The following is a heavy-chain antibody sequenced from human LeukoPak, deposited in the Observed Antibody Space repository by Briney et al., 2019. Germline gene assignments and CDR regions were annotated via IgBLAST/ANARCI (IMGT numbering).Heavy chain of an antibody. CDR3: ARKGGDLSSYSFDY. V-gene: IGHV4-61*02. D-gene: IGHD1-26*01. J-gene: IGHJ4*02. Sequence: SETLSLTCTVSGVSISSGSYYWSWIRQPAGKGLEWIGRIYTSGSTNYNPSLKSRVTITLDTSKNQFSLKVSSVTAADTAVYYCARKGGDLSSYSFDYWGQGTLVTVSS. CDR2: IYTSGST. CDR1: GVSISSGSYY.